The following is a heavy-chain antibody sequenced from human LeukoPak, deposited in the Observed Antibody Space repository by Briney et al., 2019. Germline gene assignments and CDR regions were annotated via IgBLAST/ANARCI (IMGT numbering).Heavy chain of an antibody. Sequence: GGSLRLSCAASGFTFSSYSMNWVRQAPGKGLEWVSSISSSSSYIYYADSVKGRFTISRDNAKNSLYLQMNSLRAEDTAVYYCAREKYSSSWSIDAFDIWGQGTMVTVSS. J-gene: IGHJ3*02. V-gene: IGHV3-21*01. CDR3: AREKYSSSWSIDAFDI. CDR2: ISSSSSYI. D-gene: IGHD6-13*01. CDR1: GFTFSSYS.